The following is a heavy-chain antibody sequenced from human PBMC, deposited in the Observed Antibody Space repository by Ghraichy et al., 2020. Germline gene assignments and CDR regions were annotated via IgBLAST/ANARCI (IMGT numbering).Heavy chain of an antibody. J-gene: IGHJ6*02. CDR3: ARGVEGLALYYSYYGMDV. CDR2: ISSRSRTI. Sequence: GALRLSCAASGFTFSSYSMNWVRQAPGKGLEWVSYISSRSRTIYYADSVKGRLTISRDNAKNSLYLQMNSLRDEDTAVYYCARGVEGLALYYSYYGMDVWGQGTTVTVSS. V-gene: IGHV3-48*02. CDR1: GFTFSSYS.